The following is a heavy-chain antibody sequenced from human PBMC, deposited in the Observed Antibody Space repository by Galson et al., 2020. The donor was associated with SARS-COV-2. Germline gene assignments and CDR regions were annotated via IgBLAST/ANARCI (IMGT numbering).Heavy chain of an antibody. D-gene: IGHD7-27*01. CDR2: IYSEGSST. CDR1: GFTFSNHW. J-gene: IGHJ4*02. Sequence: GGSLRLSCAVSGFTFSNHWMHWVRQAPGKGLVWVSRIYSEGSSTSYADSVKGRFTISGDNAKNTLYLQMNSLRDEDTAVYYCARGDMGNDYFDYWGQGTLVTVSS. CDR3: ARGDMGNDYFDY. V-gene: IGHV3-74*01.